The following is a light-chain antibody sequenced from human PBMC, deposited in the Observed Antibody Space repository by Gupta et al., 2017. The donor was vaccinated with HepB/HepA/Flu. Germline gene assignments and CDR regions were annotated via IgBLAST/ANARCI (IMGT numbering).Light chain of an antibody. Sequence: QSVLTQPPSASGIPGQRVTITCSGTSSNIGSNTVNWYHHLPGTAPKLLIYINNQRPSGVPARFSGSKSGTSASLAISGLQAEDEADYYCSSWDDSLNGIIFGGGTKLTVL. V-gene: IGLV1-44*01. CDR1: SSNIGSNT. CDR2: INN. J-gene: IGLJ2*01. CDR3: SSWDDSLNGII.